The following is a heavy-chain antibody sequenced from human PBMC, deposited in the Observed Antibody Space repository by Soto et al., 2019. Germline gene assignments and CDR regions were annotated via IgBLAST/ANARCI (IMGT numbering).Heavy chain of an antibody. Sequence: QVQLQQWGAGLLKPSETLSLTCAVYGGSFSGYYWSWIRQPPGKGLEWIEEINHSGSTNYNPSLKSRVTISVDTSKNQFSLKLSSVTAADTAVYYCARGRNNTYYDILTSTSFYYYYMDVWGKGTTVTVSS. CDR2: INHSGST. J-gene: IGHJ6*03. D-gene: IGHD3-9*01. CDR1: GGSFSGYY. V-gene: IGHV4-34*01. CDR3: ARGRNNTYYDILTSTSFYYYYMDV.